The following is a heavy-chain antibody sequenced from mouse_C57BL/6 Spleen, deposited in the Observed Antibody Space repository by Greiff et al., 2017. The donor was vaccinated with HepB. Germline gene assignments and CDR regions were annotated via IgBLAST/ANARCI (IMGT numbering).Heavy chain of an antibody. CDR1: GYTFTSYW. CDR3: ARGTLREFAY. D-gene: IGHD1-1*01. V-gene: IGHV1-69*01. Sequence: QVQLQQPGAELVMPGASVKLSCKASGYTFTSYWMHWVKQRPGQGLEWIGEIDPSDSYTNYNQKFKGKSTLTVDKSSSTAYMQLSSLTSEDSAVYYGARGTLREFAYWGQGTLVTVSA. CDR2: IDPSDSYT. J-gene: IGHJ3*01.